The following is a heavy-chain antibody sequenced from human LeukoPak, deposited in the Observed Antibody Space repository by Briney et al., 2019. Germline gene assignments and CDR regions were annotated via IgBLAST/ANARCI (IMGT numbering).Heavy chain of an antibody. CDR2: ISGSGSST. Sequence: GGSLRLSCAASGYTFSSYAMSWVRQAPGKGLEWVSAISGSGSSTYYADSVKGRFTISRDNSKKTLYLQLNSLRAEDTAVYYCAKDRPSYYDFWSDQPYGMDVWGQGTTVTVSS. J-gene: IGHJ6*02. CDR1: GYTFSSYA. V-gene: IGHV3-23*01. CDR3: AKDRPSYYDFWSDQPYGMDV. D-gene: IGHD3-3*01.